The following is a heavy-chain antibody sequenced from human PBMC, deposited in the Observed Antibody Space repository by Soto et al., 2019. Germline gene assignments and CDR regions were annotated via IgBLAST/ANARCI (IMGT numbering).Heavy chain of an antibody. Sequence: KPSETLSLTCAVYGGSFSGYYWSWIRQPPGKGLEWIGEINHSGSTNYNPSLKSRVTISVDTSKNQFSLKLCSVTAADTAVYYCASSDIVLMVYAPFDYWGQGTLVTVSS. CDR1: GGSFSGYY. CDR2: INHSGST. J-gene: IGHJ4*02. CDR3: ASSDIVLMVYAPFDY. V-gene: IGHV4-34*01. D-gene: IGHD2-8*01.